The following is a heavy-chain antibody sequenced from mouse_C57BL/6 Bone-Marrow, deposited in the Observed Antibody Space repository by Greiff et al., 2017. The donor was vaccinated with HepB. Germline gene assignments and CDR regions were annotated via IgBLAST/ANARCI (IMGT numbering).Heavy chain of an antibody. CDR3: AREGDYAMDY. V-gene: IGHV1-69*01. J-gene: IGHJ4*01. CDR1: GYTFTSYW. CDR2: IDPSDSYT. Sequence: QVQLKQPGAELVMPGASVKLSCKASGYTFTSYWMHWVKQRPGQGLEWIGEIDPSDSYTNYNQKFKGKSTLTVDKSSSTAYMQLSSLTSEDSAVYDCAREGDYAMDYWGQGTSVTVSS.